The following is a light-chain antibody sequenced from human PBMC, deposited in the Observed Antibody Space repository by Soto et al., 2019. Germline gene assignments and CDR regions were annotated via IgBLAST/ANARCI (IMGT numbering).Light chain of an antibody. CDR2: EVN. CDR1: SSDVGGYDY. J-gene: IGLJ3*02. Sequence: QSALTQPASVSGSPGQSITISCTGTSSDVGGYDYVSWYQQYPGKAPTLMIYEVNNRPSGVSTRFSGSKSGNTASLTISGLQAEDEADYYCTSYTSSSVNWVFGGGTKLNVL. CDR3: TSYTSSSVNWV. V-gene: IGLV2-14*01.